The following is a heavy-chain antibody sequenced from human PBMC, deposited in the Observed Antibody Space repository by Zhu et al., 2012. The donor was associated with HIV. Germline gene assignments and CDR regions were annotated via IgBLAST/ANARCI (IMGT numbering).Heavy chain of an antibody. CDR3: TTGPSSGSSLKGXF. D-gene: IGHD2-15*01. Sequence: EVQLVESGGGLVQPGGSLKLSCAASGFPFSGSALHWVRQASGKGLEWVGRIRTNANNYATSYDASLKGRFTISRDDSNNTAYLQMTSLKTEDTAVYYCTTGPSSGSSLKGXFWGQGTLVTVSS. V-gene: IGHV3-73*02. CDR2: IRTNANNYAT. CDR1: GFPFSGSA. J-gene: IGHJ4*02.